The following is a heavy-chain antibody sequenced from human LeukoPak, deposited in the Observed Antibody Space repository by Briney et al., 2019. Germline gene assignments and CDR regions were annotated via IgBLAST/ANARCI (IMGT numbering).Heavy chain of an antibody. CDR2: IYTSGST. V-gene: IGHV4-59*10. D-gene: IGHD3-3*01. CDR1: GGSFSGFY. Sequence: SETLSLTCAVYGGSFSGFYWTWIRQPAGKGLEWIGRIYTSGSTNYNPSLKSRVTMSVDTSKNQFSLKLSSVTAADTAVYYCARAGGYYDFWSGSQNAFDIWGQGTMVTVSS. J-gene: IGHJ3*02. CDR3: ARAGGYYDFWSGSQNAFDI.